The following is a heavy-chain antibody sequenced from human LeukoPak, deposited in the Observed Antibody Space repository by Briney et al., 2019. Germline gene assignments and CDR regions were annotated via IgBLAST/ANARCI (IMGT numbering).Heavy chain of an antibody. J-gene: IGHJ4*02. CDR3: ARETGSAVDSTDFDY. Sequence: PGGSLRLSCAASGFIFSSYGMHWVRQAPGKGLEWVAVVSYDGSNKYYAESVKGRFTISRDNSKNTLYLQMNSLRAEDTAVFYCARETGSAVDSTDFDYWGQGALVTVSS. CDR1: GFIFSSYG. V-gene: IGHV3-30*03. CDR2: VSYDGSNK. D-gene: IGHD4-17*01.